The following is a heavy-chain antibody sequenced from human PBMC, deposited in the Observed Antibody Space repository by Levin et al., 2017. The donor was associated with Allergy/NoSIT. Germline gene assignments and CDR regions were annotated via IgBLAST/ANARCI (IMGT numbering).Heavy chain of an antibody. J-gene: IGHJ2*01. CDR3: ARLVGMTSATPNRYYDL. D-gene: IGHD1-20*01. CDR1: GGSISSSSYY. V-gene: IGHV4-39*01. Sequence: SQTLSLTCTVSGGSISSSSYYWDWICQPPGKGLEWIGSIYYSGTTYYNPSLKSRDTISVDTSKNQFSLRLTSVTAADTAVYYCARLVGMTSATPNRYYDLWGRGALVTVSS. CDR2: IYYSGTT.